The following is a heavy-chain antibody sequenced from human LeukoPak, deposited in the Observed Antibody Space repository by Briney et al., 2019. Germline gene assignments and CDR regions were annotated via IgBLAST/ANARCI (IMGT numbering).Heavy chain of an antibody. CDR3: ARGVDYYGSGSYSYYYYYMDV. D-gene: IGHD3-10*01. Sequence: PSETLSLTCAVYGGSFSGYYWSWIRQPPGKGLEWIGEINHSGSTNYNPSLKSRVTISVDTSKNQFSLKLSSVTAADTAVYYCARGVDYYGSGSYSYYYYYMDVWGKGTTVTVSS. CDR2: INHSGST. V-gene: IGHV4-34*01. J-gene: IGHJ6*03. CDR1: GGSFSGYY.